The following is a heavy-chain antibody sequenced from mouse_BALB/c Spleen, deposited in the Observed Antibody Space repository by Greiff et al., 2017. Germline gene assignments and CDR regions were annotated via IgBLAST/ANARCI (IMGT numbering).Heavy chain of an antibody. Sequence: DVQLQESGGGLVQPGGSLKLSCAASGFTFSSYGMSWVRQTPDKRLELVATINSNGGSTYYPDSVKGRFTISRDNAKNTLYLQMSSLKSEDTAMYYCARAPLGFYWYFDVWGAGTTVTVSS. V-gene: IGHV5-6-3*01. CDR3: ARAPLGFYWYFDV. J-gene: IGHJ1*01. CDR1: GFTFSSYG. CDR2: INSNGGST. D-gene: IGHD4-1*01.